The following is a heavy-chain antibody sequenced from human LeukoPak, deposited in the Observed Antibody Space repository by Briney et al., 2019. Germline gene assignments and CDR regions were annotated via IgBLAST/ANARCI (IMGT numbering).Heavy chain of an antibody. CDR1: GGSFSGYY. J-gene: IGHJ4*02. Sequence: SETLSLTCAVYGGSFSGYYWSWIRQPPGKGREWIGEINHSGSTNYNPSLESRVTISVDTSKNQFSLKLSSVTAADTAVYYCARVWVADPYYFDYWGQGTLVTVSS. CDR2: INHSGST. V-gene: IGHV4-34*01. CDR3: ARVWVADPYYFDY. D-gene: IGHD6-19*01.